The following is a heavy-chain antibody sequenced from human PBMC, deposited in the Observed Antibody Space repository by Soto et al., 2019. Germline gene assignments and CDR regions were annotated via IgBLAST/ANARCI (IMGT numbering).Heavy chain of an antibody. D-gene: IGHD2-15*01. V-gene: IGHV1-69*04. CDR3: ARDTASSSYSYYYYMDV. J-gene: IGHJ6*03. Sequence: QVQLVQSSAEVKKPGSSVKVSCKASGGTFSSHTISWVRQAPGQVLEWMGRIIPILGMTNYAQKLQGRVPITEDTFTSTADMELSSLRSEDTAVYYCARDTASSSYSYYYYMDVWGKGTTVTVSS. CDR2: IIPILGMT. CDR1: GGTFSSHT.